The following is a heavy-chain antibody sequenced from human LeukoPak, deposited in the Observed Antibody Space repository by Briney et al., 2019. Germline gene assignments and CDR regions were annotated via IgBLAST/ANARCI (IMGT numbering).Heavy chain of an antibody. Sequence: PSETLSLTFTVSGCSISSYYWSWIRPPPGKGLEWIGYIYYSGSTNYNPPLKSRLPISLDTSKHHFSLKLSSVTAADPAVYHCARVHISWCEDYCGQGTLVTVSS. J-gene: IGHJ4*02. CDR2: IYYSGST. V-gene: IGHV4-59*01. CDR1: GCSISSYY. CDR3: ARVHISWCEDY. D-gene: IGHD6-13*01.